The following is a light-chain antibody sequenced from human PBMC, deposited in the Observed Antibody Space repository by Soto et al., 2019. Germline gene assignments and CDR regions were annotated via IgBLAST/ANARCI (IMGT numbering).Light chain of an antibody. CDR1: QSVSSN. V-gene: IGKV3-15*01. CDR2: GAS. Sequence: EILMTQSPATLSVSPGERATLSCRASQSVSSNLAWYQQKPGQAPRLLIYGASTRATDIPDRFSGSGSGTEFTLPINSLQSEDFAVYYCQKFDRWPWTFGQGTKVEIK. CDR3: QKFDRWPWT. J-gene: IGKJ1*01.